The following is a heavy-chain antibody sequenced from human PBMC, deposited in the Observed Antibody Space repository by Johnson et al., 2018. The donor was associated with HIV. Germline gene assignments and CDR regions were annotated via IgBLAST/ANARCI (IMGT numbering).Heavy chain of an antibody. J-gene: IGHJ3*02. V-gene: IGHV3-11*01. Sequence: QVKLVESGGGLVKPGGSLRLSCAASGFTFNDYYMSWIRQAPGKGLEWVSYISSSGSSKYYADSVKGRFTLSGDNSKNTLYLQMNSLRDEDTAVYYCARVRTTMILGFDIWGQGTMVTVSS. CDR2: ISSSGSSK. CDR3: ARVRTTMILGFDI. CDR1: GFTFNDYY. D-gene: IGHD3-22*01.